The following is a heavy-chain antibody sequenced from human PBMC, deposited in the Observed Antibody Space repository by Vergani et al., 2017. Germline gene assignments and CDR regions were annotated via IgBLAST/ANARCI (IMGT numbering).Heavy chain of an antibody. D-gene: IGHD1-14*01. Sequence: EVQLLESGGGLVQPVGSLRVSCAASGFTFSSDAMSWDRQAPGKGLEWVSAINRGSTTYYADSVKGRFTISRDNSKNTVFLQMNSLRAEDTAVYYCAKEGRSGITPFVADWGQGTLVTVSS. CDR1: GFTFSSDA. CDR2: INRGSTT. CDR3: AKEGRSGITPFVAD. J-gene: IGHJ4*02. V-gene: IGHV3-23*01.